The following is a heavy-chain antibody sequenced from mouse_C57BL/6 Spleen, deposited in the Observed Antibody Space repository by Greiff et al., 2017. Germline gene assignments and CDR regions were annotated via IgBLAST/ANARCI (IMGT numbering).Heavy chain of an antibody. J-gene: IGHJ4*01. CDR3: ARGGNYYYAMDY. D-gene: IGHD1-1*01. CDR1: GYTFTSYW. Sequence: VQLQQPGAELVRPGSSVKLSCKASGYTFTSYWMHWVKQRPIQGLEWIGNIDPSDSETHYNQKFKDKATLTVDKSSSTAYMQVSSLTSEDSAVYYCARGGNYYYAMDYWGQGTSVTVSS. CDR2: IDPSDSET. V-gene: IGHV1-52*01.